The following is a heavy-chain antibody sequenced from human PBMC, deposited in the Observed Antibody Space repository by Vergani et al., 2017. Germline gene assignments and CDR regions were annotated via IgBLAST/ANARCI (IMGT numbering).Heavy chain of an antibody. J-gene: IGHJ4*02. CDR1: GFTFSSYG. Sequence: VQLVESGGGLVQPGRSLRLSCAASGFTFSSYGMHWVRQAPGKGLEWVAVISYDGSNKYYADSVKGRFTISRDNSKNTLYLQMNSLRAEDTAVYYCAKSRVVYSYGQNDFDYWGQGTLVTVSS. CDR3: AKSRVVYSYGQNDFDY. V-gene: IGHV3-30*18. D-gene: IGHD5-18*01. CDR2: ISYDGSNK.